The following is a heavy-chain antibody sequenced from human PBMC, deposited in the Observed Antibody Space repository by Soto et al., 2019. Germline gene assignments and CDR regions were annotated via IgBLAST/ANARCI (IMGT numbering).Heavy chain of an antibody. D-gene: IGHD6-19*01. J-gene: IGHJ4*02. V-gene: IGHV3-9*01. CDR1: GFTFEAYA. CDR3: AKTPRTTGWDHSDS. Sequence: EVQLVESGGGLVQPGGSLRLSCAASGFTFEAYAMHWVRQAPGKGLEWVSGIHWNGGHTGYAASVKGRFTISRDNAKNSLFLQMNSLRPEDTAFYYCAKTPRTTGWDHSDSWGQGTLVSVSS. CDR2: IHWNGGHT.